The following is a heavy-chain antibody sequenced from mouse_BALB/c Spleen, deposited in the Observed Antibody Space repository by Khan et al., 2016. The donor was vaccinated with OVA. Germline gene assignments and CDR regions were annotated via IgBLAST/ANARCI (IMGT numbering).Heavy chain of an antibody. Sequence: EVELVESGGDLVKPGGSLKLSCAASGFTFSTYGMSWVRQTPDKRLEWVATVSTGGGYTYYPDSVKGRFTISRDNAKNTLYLQMSSLKSEDTARFYCARLAYYYGSEGFAYWGQGTLVTVSA. J-gene: IGHJ3*01. CDR2: VSTGGGYT. V-gene: IGHV5-6*01. CDR1: GFTFSTYG. D-gene: IGHD1-1*01. CDR3: ARLAYYYGSEGFAY.